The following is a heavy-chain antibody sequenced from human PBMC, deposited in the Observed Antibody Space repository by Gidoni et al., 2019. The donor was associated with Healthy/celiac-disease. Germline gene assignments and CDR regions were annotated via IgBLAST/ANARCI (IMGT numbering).Heavy chain of an antibody. CDR2: INHSGST. Sequence: QVQLQQWGAGLLKPSETLSLTCAVYGGSFSGYSWSWIRQPPGKGLEWIGEINHSGSTNYNPSLKSRVTISVDTSKNQFSLKLSSVTAADTAVYYCATFRGYSYGLRHWGQGTLVTVSS. CDR1: GGSFSGYS. D-gene: IGHD5-18*01. J-gene: IGHJ4*02. V-gene: IGHV4-34*01. CDR3: ATFRGYSYGLRH.